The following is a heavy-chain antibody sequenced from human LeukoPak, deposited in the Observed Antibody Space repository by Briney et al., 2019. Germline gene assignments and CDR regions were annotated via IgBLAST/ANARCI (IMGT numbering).Heavy chain of an antibody. CDR3: ARRGGYSSSTRPNYYYGVDV. J-gene: IGHJ6*02. CDR2: INHSGST. Sequence: PSETLSLTCAVYGGPFSGYYWSWIRQPPGKGLEWFGEINHSGSTNYNPSLKSRVTISVDTSKNQFSLKLSSVTAADTAVYYCARRGGYSSSTRPNYYYGVDVWGQGTTVTVSS. CDR1: GGPFSGYY. D-gene: IGHD6-13*01. V-gene: IGHV4-34*01.